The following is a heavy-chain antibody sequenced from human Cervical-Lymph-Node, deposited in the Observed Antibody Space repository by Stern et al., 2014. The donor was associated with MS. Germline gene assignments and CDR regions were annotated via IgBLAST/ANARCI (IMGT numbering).Heavy chain of an antibody. J-gene: IGHJ6*02. V-gene: IGHV1-2*02. D-gene: IGHD5-18*01. CDR1: GYTFTGYY. CDR3: ARGGSNYRYGVDV. CDR2: VNPNSGGT. Sequence: VQLVESGAEVKKPGDSVKVSFKASGYTFTGYYMHWVRQAPGQGLEWMGWVNPNSGGTNYVQRFQGRVTLTRDTSIGTAYMELNTLTSDDTAMYYCARGGSNYRYGVDVWGQGTTVTVSS.